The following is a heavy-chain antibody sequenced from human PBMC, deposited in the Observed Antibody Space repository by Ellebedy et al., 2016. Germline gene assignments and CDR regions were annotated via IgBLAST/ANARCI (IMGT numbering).Heavy chain of an antibody. Sequence: GGSLRLSCAASGFTVSSNYMSWVRQAPGKGLEWVSVIYSGGTTYHADSVKGRLTISRDNSKNTLFLQMNSLRAEDTAVYYCANYRYYAASGWGQGTLVTVSS. CDR1: GFTVSSNY. J-gene: IGHJ4*02. D-gene: IGHD3-10*01. CDR2: IYSGGTT. CDR3: ANYRYYAASG. V-gene: IGHV3-53*01.